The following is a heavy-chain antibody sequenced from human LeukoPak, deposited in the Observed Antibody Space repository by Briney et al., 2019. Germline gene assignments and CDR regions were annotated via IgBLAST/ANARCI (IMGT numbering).Heavy chain of an antibody. Sequence: PGGSLRLSSAASGFTFSDSYMTWIRQAPGKGLEWVSYISGSGTIMYYADSVKGRFTISRDNAKNSLFLQMNSLRAEDTAVYYCARGWWNYVSWGQGTLVTVSS. CDR2: ISGSGTIM. D-gene: IGHD1-7*01. J-gene: IGHJ4*02. CDR1: GFTFSDSY. V-gene: IGHV3-11*04. CDR3: ARGWWNYVS.